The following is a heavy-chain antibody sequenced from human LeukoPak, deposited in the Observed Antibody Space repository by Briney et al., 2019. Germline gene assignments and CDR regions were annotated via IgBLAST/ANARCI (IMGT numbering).Heavy chain of an antibody. CDR1: GGSISSYY. D-gene: IGHD2/OR15-2a*01. Sequence: TSETLSLTCTVSGGSISSYYWSWIRQPPGKGLEWIAYISDIGSINYNPSLKSRVTISLDTSKNQFSLKLSPVTAADTAVYYCAGHHPRNTVDFWGQGTLVTVSS. CDR2: ISDIGSI. CDR3: AGHHPRNTVDF. J-gene: IGHJ4*02. V-gene: IGHV4-59*08.